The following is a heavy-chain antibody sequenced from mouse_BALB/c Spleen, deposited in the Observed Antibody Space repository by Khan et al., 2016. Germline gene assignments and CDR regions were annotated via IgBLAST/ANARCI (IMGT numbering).Heavy chain of an antibody. Sequence: QVQLKESGPGLVAPSQSLSITCTVSGFSLTSYGVSWVRQPPGKGLEWLGVIWGDASTHYHSALISRLRISKDNSESQDCLKLNRLQTEDTATYEGGKLRSLDYWGKGTTLTVYS. V-gene: IGHV2-3*01. D-gene: IGHD2-12*01. J-gene: IGHJ2*01. CDR3: GKLRSLDY. CDR1: GFSLTSYG. CDR2: IWGDAST.